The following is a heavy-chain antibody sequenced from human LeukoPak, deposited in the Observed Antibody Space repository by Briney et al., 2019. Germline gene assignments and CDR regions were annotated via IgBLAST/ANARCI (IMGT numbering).Heavy chain of an antibody. Sequence: TGGSLRLSCAASGFTFSDYYMSWIRQAPGKGLEWVSYISSSGSTIYYADSVKGRFTISRDNAKNSLYLQMNSLRAEDTAVYYRARGGIVAHYPSVYWGQGTLVTVSS. CDR2: ISSSGSTI. D-gene: IGHD2-21*01. J-gene: IGHJ4*02. CDR1: GFTFSDYY. CDR3: ARGGIVAHYPSVY. V-gene: IGHV3-11*04.